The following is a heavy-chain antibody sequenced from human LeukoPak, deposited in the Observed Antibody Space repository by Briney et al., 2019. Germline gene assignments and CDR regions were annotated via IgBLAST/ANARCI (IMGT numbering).Heavy chain of an antibody. CDR3: ARDSPLGTIFGVVIPYYFDY. CDR2: IIPIFGTA. V-gene: IGHV1-69*13. CDR1: GGTFSSYA. D-gene: IGHD3-3*01. J-gene: IGHJ4*02. Sequence: SVKVSCKASGGTFSSYAISWVRQATGQGLEWMGGIIPIFGTANYAQKFQGRVTITADESTSTAYMELSSLRSEDTAVYYCARDSPLGTIFGVVIPYYFDYWGQGTLVTVSS.